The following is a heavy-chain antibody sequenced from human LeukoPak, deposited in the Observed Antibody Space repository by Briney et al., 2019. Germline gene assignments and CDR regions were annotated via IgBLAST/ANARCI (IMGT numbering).Heavy chain of an antibody. CDR2: IYTSGST. D-gene: IGHD3-9*01. V-gene: IGHV4-39*07. CDR1: GGSISSSSYY. Sequence: SETLSLTCTVSGGSISSSSYYWRWIRQPPGKGLEGIERIYTSGSTNYNPSLKSRVTMSVDTSKNQFSLKLSSVTAADTAVYYCARDMAGGYFDWYPKVAFDIWGQGTMVTVSS. J-gene: IGHJ3*02. CDR3: ARDMAGGYFDWYPKVAFDI.